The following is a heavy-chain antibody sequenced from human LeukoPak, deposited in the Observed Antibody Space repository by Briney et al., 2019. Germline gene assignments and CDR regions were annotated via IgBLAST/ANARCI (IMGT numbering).Heavy chain of an antibody. V-gene: IGHV4-34*01. D-gene: IGHD3-10*01. Sequence: PSETLSLTCAVYGGSFSGYYWSWIRQPPGKGLEWIGEINHSGSTNYNPSLKSRVTISVDTSKNQFSLKLSSMTAAHTAVYYCARVRDYYGSGSGWFDPWGQGTLVTVSS. CDR3: ARVRDYYGSGSGWFDP. J-gene: IGHJ5*02. CDR2: INHSGST. CDR1: GGSFSGYY.